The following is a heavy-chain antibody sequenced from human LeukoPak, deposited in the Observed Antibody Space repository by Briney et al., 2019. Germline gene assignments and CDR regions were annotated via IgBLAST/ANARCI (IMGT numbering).Heavy chain of an antibody. CDR1: GGSISSYY. CDR3: ARGPLVRFLEWPTHHYFDY. J-gene: IGHJ4*02. D-gene: IGHD3-3*01. V-gene: IGHV4-59*01. Sequence: PSETLSLTCTVSGGSISSYYWSWIRQPPGKGLEWIGYIYYSGSTNYNPSLKSRVTTSVDTSKNQFSLKLSSVTAADTAVYYCARGPLVRFLEWPTHHYFDYWGQGTLVTVSS. CDR2: IYYSGST.